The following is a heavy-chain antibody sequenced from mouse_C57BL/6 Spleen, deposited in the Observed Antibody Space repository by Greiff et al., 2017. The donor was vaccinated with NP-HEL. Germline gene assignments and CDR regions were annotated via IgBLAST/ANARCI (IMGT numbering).Heavy chain of an antibody. CDR2: IDPEDGET. CDR3: APYSNFFAY. D-gene: IGHD2-5*01. CDR1: GFNITDYY. J-gene: IGHJ3*01. Sequence: VQLQQSGAELVKPGASVKLSCTASGFNITDYYMHWVKQRTEQGLEWIGRIDPEDGETKYAPKFQGKATITADTSSNTAYLQLSSLTSEDTAVYYCAPYSNFFAYWGQGTLVTVSA. V-gene: IGHV14-2*01.